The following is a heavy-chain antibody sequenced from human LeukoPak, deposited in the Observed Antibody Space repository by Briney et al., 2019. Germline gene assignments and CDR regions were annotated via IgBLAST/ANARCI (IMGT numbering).Heavy chain of an antibody. CDR3: ARVRSHDYVYYYYYMDV. CDR2: IIPIFGTA. D-gene: IGHD4-17*01. CDR1: GGTFSSYA. V-gene: IGHV1-69*05. J-gene: IGHJ6*03. Sequence: SVKVSCKASGGTFSSYAISWVRQAPGQGLEWMGGIIPIFGTANYAQKFQGRVTITTDESTSTAYMELSSLRSEDTAVYYCARVRSHDYVYYYYYMDVWGKGTTVTVSS.